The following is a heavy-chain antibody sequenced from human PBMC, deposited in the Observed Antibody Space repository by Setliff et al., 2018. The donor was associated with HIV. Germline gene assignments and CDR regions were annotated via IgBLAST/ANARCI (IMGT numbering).Heavy chain of an antibody. CDR3: ARGGAVSADFDS. D-gene: IGHD3-16*01. V-gene: IGHV4-39*07. CDR1: GGSIRTGAYY. J-gene: IGHJ5*01. Sequence: SETLSLTCTVSGGSIRTGAYYWGWIRQPPGKGLEWIGSIYYDGRTFYKPPLKSRLTISVDTSKNQFSLSLNSVTAADTAVYFCARGGAVSADFDSWGQGTLVTVSS. CDR2: IYYDGRT.